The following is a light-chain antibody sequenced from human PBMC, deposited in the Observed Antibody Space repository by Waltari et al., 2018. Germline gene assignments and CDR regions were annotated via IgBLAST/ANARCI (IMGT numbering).Light chain of an antibody. Sequence: IVLTQSPGPLSFSPGERATLSYRASQSVRWFLAWYQQKPGQAPRLLIYHASSRATGIPDRFSGSGSGTDLSLTISRLEPEDFAVYYCQQYVTLPATFGQGTKLEI. CDR1: QSVRWF. CDR2: HAS. V-gene: IGKV3-20*01. J-gene: IGKJ1*01. CDR3: QQYVTLPAT.